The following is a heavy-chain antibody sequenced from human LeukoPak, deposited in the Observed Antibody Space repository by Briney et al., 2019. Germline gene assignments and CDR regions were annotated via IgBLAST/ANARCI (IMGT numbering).Heavy chain of an antibody. D-gene: IGHD5-18*01. J-gene: IGHJ4*02. CDR1: GCTFSSYS. Sequence: GGSLRLSCAASGCTFSSYSMSWVRQAPGKGLEWVSFINGSGGSTYYTDSVKGRITISRDNSKNTLYLQMNSLRAEDTAVYYCAKVVTGDTALSGYWGQGTLVTVSS. V-gene: IGHV3-23*01. CDR2: INGSGGST. CDR3: AKVVTGDTALSGY.